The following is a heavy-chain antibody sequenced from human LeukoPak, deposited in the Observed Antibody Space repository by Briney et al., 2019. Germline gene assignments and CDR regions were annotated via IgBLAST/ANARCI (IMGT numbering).Heavy chain of an antibody. D-gene: IGHD4-17*01. CDR2: INPNSGGT. Sequence: GASVKVSCKASGYTFTGYYMHWVRQAPGQGLEWMGWINPNSGGTNYAQKFQGRVTMTRDTSISTAYMELSRLRSDDTAVYYCARVGVTKLRGSWFDPWGQGTLVTVSS. V-gene: IGHV1-2*02. J-gene: IGHJ5*02. CDR3: ARVGVTKLRGSWFDP. CDR1: GYTFTGYY.